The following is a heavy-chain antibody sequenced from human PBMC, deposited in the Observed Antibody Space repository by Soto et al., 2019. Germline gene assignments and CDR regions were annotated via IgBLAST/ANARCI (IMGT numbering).Heavy chain of an antibody. J-gene: IGHJ4*02. V-gene: IGHV3-30*09. CDR1: GFSVSAYT. D-gene: IGHD1-1*01. CDR2: ISSDGNHK. CDR3: ARLEQPLLEY. Sequence: QVQLVESGGGVVQPGRSLRLSCAASGFSVSAYTVHWVRQAPGKGLEWVAVISSDGNHKYYTDSVKGRFATSRDTSTNTVFMQMTSLGPEDTAVYYCARLEQPLLEYWGQGTLVTVSS.